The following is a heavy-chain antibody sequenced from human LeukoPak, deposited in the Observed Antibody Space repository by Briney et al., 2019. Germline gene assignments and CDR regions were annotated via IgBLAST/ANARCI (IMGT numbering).Heavy chain of an antibody. Sequence: GGSLRLSCAASGFTCSRCWMSWVRQAPGKGLEWVANINQDGSDKYYVDSVEGRFTISRDNAKKSLYMQMNSLRAEDTAVYYCASLNYYDNSDFDFDCWGQGTLVTVSS. CDR2: INQDGSDK. J-gene: IGHJ4*02. CDR3: ASLNYYDNSDFDFDC. CDR1: GFTCSRCW. V-gene: IGHV3-7*01. D-gene: IGHD3-22*01.